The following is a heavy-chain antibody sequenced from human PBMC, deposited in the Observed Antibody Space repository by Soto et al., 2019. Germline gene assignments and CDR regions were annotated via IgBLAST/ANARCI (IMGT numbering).Heavy chain of an antibody. CDR1: GFTFSSYW. CDR3: ARDDLHSSGWYANDF. D-gene: IGHD6-19*01. V-gene: IGHV3-7*01. Sequence: EVQLVESGGDFVQPGGSLRLSCAASGFTFSSYWMSWVRQAPGKGLEWVANIKEDGSEKYYVDSVKGRFTVSRDNAKNALYMHMNSLRAEDTAVYFCARDDLHSSGWYANDFWGQGTLVTVSS. CDR2: IKEDGSEK. J-gene: IGHJ4*02.